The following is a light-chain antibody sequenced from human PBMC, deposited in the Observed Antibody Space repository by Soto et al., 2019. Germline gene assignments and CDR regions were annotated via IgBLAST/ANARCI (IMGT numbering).Light chain of an antibody. CDR2: GAS. Sequence: EIVLTQSPGTLFLSPGERATLSCRASQSVSSSYLAWYQQKPGQAPRLLIYGASSRATGIPDRFNGSGSGTDFTLTISRLEPEDFAVYYCQQYGSSPRTFGQGTKVEIK. J-gene: IGKJ1*01. CDR3: QQYGSSPRT. V-gene: IGKV3-20*01. CDR1: QSVSSSY.